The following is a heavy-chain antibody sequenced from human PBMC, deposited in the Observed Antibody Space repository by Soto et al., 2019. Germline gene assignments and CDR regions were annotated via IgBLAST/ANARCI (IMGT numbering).Heavy chain of an antibody. Sequence: QVQLVQSGAEVKMPGSSVKVSCTASGGTFTSYTFSWVRQVPGQGLEWMGRIIPILRMADFAQKFQGRVTINADESTSTVYMKLSSLRSEDTAVYYCATSYGSGSAHFDYWGQGILVTVS. J-gene: IGHJ4*02. CDR2: IIPILRMA. CDR3: ATSYGSGSAHFDY. V-gene: IGHV1-69*02. D-gene: IGHD3-10*01. CDR1: GGTFTSYT.